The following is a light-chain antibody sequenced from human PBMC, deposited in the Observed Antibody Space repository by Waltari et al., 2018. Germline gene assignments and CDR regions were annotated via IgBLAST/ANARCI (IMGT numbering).Light chain of an antibody. CDR1: SSNLGTNV. CDR2: RNV. V-gene: IGLV1-44*01. CDR3: ASWDDSLNGHWV. J-gene: IGLJ3*02. Sequence: QSVLTQPPSASGTPGQRVTISCSGTSSNLGTNVVNWYQQVPGTAPNLLRDRNVRRPSGVPDRCSAAKSGSSAPLDISGLQYEDEAEYYYASWDDSLNGHWVFGGGTKVTVL.